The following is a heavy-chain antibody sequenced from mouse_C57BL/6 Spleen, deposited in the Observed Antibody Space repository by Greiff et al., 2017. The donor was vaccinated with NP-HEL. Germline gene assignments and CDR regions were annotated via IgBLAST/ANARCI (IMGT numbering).Heavy chain of an antibody. D-gene: IGHD1-1*01. Sequence: EVQLVESGGGLVKPGGSLKLSCAASGFTFSSYAMSWVRQTPEKRLEWVATISDGGSYTYYPDNVKGRFTISRDNAKNNLYLQMSHLKSEDTAMYYCARRDGSSWYFDVWGTGTTVTVSS. CDR3: ARRDGSSWYFDV. J-gene: IGHJ1*03. CDR1: GFTFSSYA. V-gene: IGHV5-4*01. CDR2: ISDGGSYT.